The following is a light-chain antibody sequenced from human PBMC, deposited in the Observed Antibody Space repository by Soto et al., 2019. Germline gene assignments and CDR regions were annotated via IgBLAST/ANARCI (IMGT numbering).Light chain of an antibody. CDR1: QSVSSY. CDR3: QQRSNWPPAT. CDR2: DAS. Sequence: EIVLTQSPATLSLSPGERATLSCRASQSVSSYLAWYQQKPGHAPRLLVYDASNRATGIPARFSGSGSGTDFTLTIRSLEPGDFAVYYCQQRSNWPPATFGQGTKLEIK. V-gene: IGKV3-11*01. J-gene: IGKJ2*01.